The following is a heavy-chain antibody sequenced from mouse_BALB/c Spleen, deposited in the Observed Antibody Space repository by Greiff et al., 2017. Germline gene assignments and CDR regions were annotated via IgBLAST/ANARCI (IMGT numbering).Heavy chain of an antibody. CDR1: GFTFSSFG. CDR3: ARDFDY. CDR2: ISSGSSTI. J-gene: IGHJ2*01. V-gene: IGHV5-17*02. Sequence: EVKLVESGGGLVQPGGSRKLSCAASGFTFSSFGMHWVRQAPEKGLEWVAYISSGSSTIYYADTVKGRFTISRDNPKNTLFLQMTSLRSEDTAMYYCARDFDYWGQGTTLTVSS.